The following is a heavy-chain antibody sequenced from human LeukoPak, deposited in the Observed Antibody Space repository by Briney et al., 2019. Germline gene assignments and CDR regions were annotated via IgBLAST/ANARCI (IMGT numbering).Heavy chain of an antibody. CDR2: ISSTSRYI. CDR1: GFTFSSYS. D-gene: IGHD3-22*01. CDR3: AREGAHFDSDSYYDAFDF. J-gene: IGHJ3*01. V-gene: IGHV3-21*01. Sequence: GGSLRLSCAASGFTFSSYSMIWVRQAPGKGLEWGSSISSTSRYIYYAASMKGRFTISRDNAKNSLFLQMNSLRAEDTAVYYCAREGAHFDSDSYYDAFDFWGQGTLVTVSS.